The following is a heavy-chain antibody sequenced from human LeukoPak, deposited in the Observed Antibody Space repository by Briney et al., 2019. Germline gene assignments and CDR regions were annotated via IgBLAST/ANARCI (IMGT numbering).Heavy chain of an antibody. CDR3: ARQPPDTASFDY. CDR1: GYSISGGYY. CDR2: IYHSGST. V-gene: IGHV4-38-2*02. J-gene: IGHJ4*02. Sequence: SETLSLTCTVSGYSISGGYYWGWIRQPPGKGLEWIGSIYHSGSTYYNPSLKSRVTISVDTSKNQFSLKLSSVTAADTAVYYCARQPPDTASFDYWGQGTLVTVSS. D-gene: IGHD3-22*01.